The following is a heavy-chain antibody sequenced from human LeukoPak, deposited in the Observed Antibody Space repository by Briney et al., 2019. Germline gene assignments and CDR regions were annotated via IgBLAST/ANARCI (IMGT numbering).Heavy chain of an antibody. CDR1: GGSISSSSYY. D-gene: IGHD6-19*01. J-gene: IGHJ4*02. CDR2: IYYSGST. Sequence: SETLSLTCTVSGGSISSSSYYWGWIRQPPGKGLEWIGSIYYSGSTYYNPSLKSRVTISVDTSKNQFSLKLSSVTAADTAVYYCARRAVAGEAYFDYWGQGTLVTVSS. CDR3: ARRAVAGEAYFDY. V-gene: IGHV4-39*01.